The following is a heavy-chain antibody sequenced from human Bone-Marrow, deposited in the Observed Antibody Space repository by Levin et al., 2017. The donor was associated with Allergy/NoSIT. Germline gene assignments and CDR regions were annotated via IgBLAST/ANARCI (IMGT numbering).Heavy chain of an antibody. CDR1: GVSITSSDYY. J-gene: IGHJ6*03. D-gene: IGHD3-10*01. V-gene: IGHV4-39*01. CDR2: IYYSGST. Sequence: TSSETLSLTCSVSGVSITSSDYYWAWIRQPPGRGLQWIGTIYYSGSTYYNVSLKGRVTISVDTSKNQFSLKLNSVTAADTAVYYCARLVWFGHLSSGYMDVWGKGTTVTVSS. CDR3: ARLVWFGHLSSGYMDV.